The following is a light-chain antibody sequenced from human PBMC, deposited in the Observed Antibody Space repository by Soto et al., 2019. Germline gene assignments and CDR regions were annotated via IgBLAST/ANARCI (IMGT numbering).Light chain of an antibody. CDR3: QQHSSWPLT. Sequence: EVVMTQSPATLSVSPGEGVTLSCRASQGIGDTLAWYQHKPGQTPRLLIYDTSTRATGVPARFSGSGSGTDFTLTISSLEPEDFAVYYCQQHSSWPLTFGGGTKVDI. CDR2: DTS. CDR1: QGIGDT. V-gene: IGKV3D-11*01. J-gene: IGKJ4*01.